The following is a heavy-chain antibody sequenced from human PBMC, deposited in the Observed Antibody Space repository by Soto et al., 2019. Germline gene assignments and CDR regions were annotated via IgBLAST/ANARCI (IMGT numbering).Heavy chain of an antibody. D-gene: IGHD2-2*01. CDR1: GGTFSSYA. V-gene: IGHV1-69*13. CDR3: ARDFGYCSSTSCYDYYYYGMDV. Sequence: ASVKVSCKASGGTFSSYAISWVRQAPGQGLEWMGGIIPIFGTANYAQKFQGRVTITADESTSTAYMELSSLRSEDTAVYYCARDFGYCSSTSCYDYYYYGMDVWGQGTTVTVSS. J-gene: IGHJ6*02. CDR2: IIPIFGTA.